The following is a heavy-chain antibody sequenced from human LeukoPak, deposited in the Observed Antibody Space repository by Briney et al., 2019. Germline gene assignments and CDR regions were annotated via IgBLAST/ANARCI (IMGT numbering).Heavy chain of an antibody. J-gene: IGHJ4*02. CDR1: GYSFPNYW. CDR3: ARPKTLGGYNYEFGF. CDR2: VYPATSDT. D-gene: IGHD5-18*01. Sequence: GESLKISCKGSGYSFPNYWIGWVRQMPGKGLEWIGIVYPATSDTTYSPSFQGQVTISADKSGSTAYLQWSSLKASDTAIYYCARPKTLGGYNYEFGFWGQGTLVTVSS. V-gene: IGHV5-51*01.